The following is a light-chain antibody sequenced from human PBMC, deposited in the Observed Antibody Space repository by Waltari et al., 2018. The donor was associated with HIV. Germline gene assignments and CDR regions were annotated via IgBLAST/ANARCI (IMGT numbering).Light chain of an antibody. V-gene: IGLV1-47*01. CDR1: SSTIASNY. J-gene: IGLJ2*01. Sequence: QSVLTQPPSASGTPGQRVTISRSGRSSTIASNYVTWYQHPPGTAPTLLVYMSDQRPSGVPDRCSESKSGTSASLAISGLRSEDEAEYYCAAWDDSLSATVFGGGTKLTVL. CDR3: AAWDDSLSATV. CDR2: MSD.